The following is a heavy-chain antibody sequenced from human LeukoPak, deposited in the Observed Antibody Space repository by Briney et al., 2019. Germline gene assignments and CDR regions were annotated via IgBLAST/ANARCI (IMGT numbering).Heavy chain of an antibody. Sequence: GGSLRLSCAASGFNFGGYAMTWVRQAPGKGLEWVSSISDSGDSTYYADSVKGRFTISRDNSKSTLYLQMSSLRADDTAVYYCAKGRGLWFGELWGSFDYWGQGTLVTVSS. CDR2: ISDSGDST. CDR1: GFNFGGYA. D-gene: IGHD3-10*01. CDR3: AKGRGLWFGELWGSFDY. V-gene: IGHV3-23*01. J-gene: IGHJ4*02.